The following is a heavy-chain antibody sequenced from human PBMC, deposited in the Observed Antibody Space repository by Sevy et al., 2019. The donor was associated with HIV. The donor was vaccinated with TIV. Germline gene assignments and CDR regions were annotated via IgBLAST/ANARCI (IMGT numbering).Heavy chain of an antibody. CDR2: ICSGGSTI. J-gene: IGHJ4*02. CDR3: ARAGCDKDFDY. V-gene: IGHV3-53*01. Sequence: GGSLRLSCAASGFTFSSYYMSWVRQAPGKGLEWVSTICSGGSTIYDADSVKGRFTISRDNSKNTLYLQMNSLRAEDTAVYYCARAGCDKDFDYWGQGTLVTVSS. CDR1: GFTFSSYY. D-gene: IGHD3-9*01.